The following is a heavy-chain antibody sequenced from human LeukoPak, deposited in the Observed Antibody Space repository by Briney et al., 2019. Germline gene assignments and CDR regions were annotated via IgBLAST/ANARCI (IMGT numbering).Heavy chain of an antibody. CDR3: ARVGGGSYYFDY. Sequence: GGSLRLSCAASGFTFSSYWMHWVRHAPGKGLVWVSRINSDGSSTSYADSVQGRFTISRDNAKNTLYLQMNSLRAEDTAVYYCARVGGGSYYFDYWGQGTLVTVSS. D-gene: IGHD2-15*01. J-gene: IGHJ4*02. V-gene: IGHV3-74*01. CDR2: INSDGSST. CDR1: GFTFSSYW.